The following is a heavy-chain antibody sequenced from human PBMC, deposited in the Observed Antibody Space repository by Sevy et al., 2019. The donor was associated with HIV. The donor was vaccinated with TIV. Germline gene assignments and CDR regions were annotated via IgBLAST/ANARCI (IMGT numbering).Heavy chain of an antibody. CDR1: GFTFTSYE. D-gene: IGHD3-3*02. CDR2: ISSSGSNI. Sequence: GGSLRLSCAASGFTFTSYEMNWVRQAPGKGLEWVSSISSSGSNIYYADSVKGRFTISRDNAKNSLYLQMNSLRAEDTAVYYCSRILVLGWFASWGQGTLVTVSS. CDR3: SRILVLGWFAS. J-gene: IGHJ5*01. V-gene: IGHV3-21*01.